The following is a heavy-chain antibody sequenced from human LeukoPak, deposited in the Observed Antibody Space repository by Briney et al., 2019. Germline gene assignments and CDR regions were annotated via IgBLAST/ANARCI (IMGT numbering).Heavy chain of an antibody. V-gene: IGHV6-1*01. CDR2: TYYRSKWYN. CDR1: GDSVSSDSSA. Sequence: SQTLSLTCGISGDSVSSDSSASNWIRQSPSRGLEWLGRTYYRSKWYNDYAVSVRGRISFNADTSKNQFSLQLNSMTDEDTAMHYCATGWALEYWGQGILVTVSS. CDR3: ATGWALEY. J-gene: IGHJ4*02. D-gene: IGHD1-14*01.